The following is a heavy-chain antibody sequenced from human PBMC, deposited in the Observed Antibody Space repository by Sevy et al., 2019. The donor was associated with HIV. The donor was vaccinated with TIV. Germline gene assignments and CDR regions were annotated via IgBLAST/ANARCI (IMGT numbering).Heavy chain of an antibody. J-gene: IGHJ3*02. CDR3: ASQGPSRPHDAFGT. CDR2: IKQDGSEK. Sequence: GGSLRLSCAASGFSFTWYWMSWVRQTPEKGLEWVANIKQDGSEKNYVDSVKGRFTISRDNAKNSLYLQMNSLRAEDTAVYYCASQGPSRPHDAFGTWGQGTMVTVSS. D-gene: IGHD6-6*01. CDR1: GFSFTWYW. V-gene: IGHV3-7*01.